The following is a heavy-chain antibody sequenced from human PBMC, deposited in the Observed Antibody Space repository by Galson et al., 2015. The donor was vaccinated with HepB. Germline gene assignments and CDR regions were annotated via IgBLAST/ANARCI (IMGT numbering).Heavy chain of an antibody. Sequence: QSGAEVKKPGESLRISCKGSGYSFTSYWISWVRQMPGKGLEWMGRIDPSDSYTNYSPSFQGHVTISADKSISAAYLQWSSLKASDTAMYYCARQGEMATINGYFQHWGQGTLVTVSS. CDR1: GYSFTSYW. CDR2: IDPSDSYT. CDR3: ARQGEMATINGYFQH. J-gene: IGHJ1*01. D-gene: IGHD5-24*01. V-gene: IGHV5-10-1*01.